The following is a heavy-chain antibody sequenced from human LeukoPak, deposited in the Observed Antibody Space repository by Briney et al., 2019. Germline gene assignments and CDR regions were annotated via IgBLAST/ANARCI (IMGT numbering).Heavy chain of an antibody. J-gene: IGHJ4*02. CDR3: ASSYSSGWNYFDY. D-gene: IGHD6-19*01. V-gene: IGHV4-59*08. CDR1: GGSISSYY. Sequence: SEALCLTCTVSGGSISSYYWSWIRQPPGKGLEWIGYIYYSGSTNYNPSLKSRVTISVHTSKNQFSLKLSSVTAADTAVYYFASSYSSGWNYFDYWGQGTLVTVSS. CDR2: IYYSGST.